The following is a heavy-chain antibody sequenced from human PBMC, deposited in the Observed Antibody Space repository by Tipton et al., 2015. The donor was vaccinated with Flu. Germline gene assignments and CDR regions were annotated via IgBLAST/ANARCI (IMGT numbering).Heavy chain of an antibody. Sequence: TLSLTCTVSGASISSGNFYWTWIRQSAGKGLEWIGRIHSGGGTNYNLSLKSRVTISVDTSKNQFSLRMDFATAADTAFYYCARGSYDGSGSPLRGNWFDPWGQGTLVTVSS. V-gene: IGHV4-61*02. J-gene: IGHJ5*02. CDR3: ARGSYDGSGSPLRGNWFDP. D-gene: IGHD3-10*01. CDR1: GASISSGNFY. CDR2: IHSGGGT.